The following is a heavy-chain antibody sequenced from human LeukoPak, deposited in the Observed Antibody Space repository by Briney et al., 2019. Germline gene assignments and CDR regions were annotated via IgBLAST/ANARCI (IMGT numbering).Heavy chain of an antibody. CDR2: ISYDGSNK. J-gene: IGHJ6*02. V-gene: IGHV3-30*04. Sequence: PAEGSLRLSCAASGFTFSSYAMHWVRQAPGKGLEWVAVISYDGSNKYYADSVKGRFTISRDSSKNTLYLQMNSLRAEDTAVYYCARDPSSWYSPEDYYYGMDVWGQGTTVTVSS. D-gene: IGHD6-13*01. CDR3: ARDPSSWYSPEDYYYGMDV. CDR1: GFTFSSYA.